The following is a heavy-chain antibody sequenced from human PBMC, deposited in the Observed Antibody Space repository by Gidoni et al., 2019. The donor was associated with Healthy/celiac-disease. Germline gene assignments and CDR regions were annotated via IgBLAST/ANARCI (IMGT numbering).Heavy chain of an antibody. CDR2: ISGSGGST. V-gene: IGHV3-23*01. CDR3: AYHLNYDFWSGFVY. Sequence: EVQLLESGGGLVQPGGSLRLSCAASGFTFSSYAMSWVRQAPGKGLEWGSAISGSGGSTYYADSVKGRFTISRDNAKNTLYLQMYSLRAEDTAVYYCAYHLNYDFWSGFVYWGQGTLVTVSS. CDR1: GFTFSSYA. D-gene: IGHD3-3*01. J-gene: IGHJ4*02.